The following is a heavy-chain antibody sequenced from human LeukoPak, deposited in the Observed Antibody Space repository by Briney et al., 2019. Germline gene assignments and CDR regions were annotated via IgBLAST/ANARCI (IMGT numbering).Heavy chain of an antibody. D-gene: IGHD6-6*01. V-gene: IGHV1-69*04. CDR3: ARDAVSIARIAARPIPNWFDP. CDR1: GGTFSSYT. Sequence: SVKVSCKASGGTFSSYTISWVRQAPGQGLEWMGRIIPILGIANCTQKFQGRVTITADKSTGTAYMELSSLRSEDTAVYYCARDAVSIARIAARPIPNWFDPWGQGTLVTVSS. J-gene: IGHJ5*02. CDR2: IIPILGIA.